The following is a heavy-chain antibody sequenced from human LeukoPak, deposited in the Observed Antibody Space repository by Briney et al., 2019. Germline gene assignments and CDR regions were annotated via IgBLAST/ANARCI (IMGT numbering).Heavy chain of an antibody. V-gene: IGHV3-23*01. J-gene: IGHJ4*02. D-gene: IGHD2-21*01. Sequence: GGSLRLSCAASGFTFSRYAMTWVRQAPGKGLDWVSGISGGGGSTYYADTVKGRFTISRDNSKSTLYLQMNSLRAEDTAVYYCAKSDLAYCGGDCYSDYWGQGTLVTVSS. CDR3: AKSDLAYCGGDCYSDY. CDR1: GFTFSRYA. CDR2: ISGGGGST.